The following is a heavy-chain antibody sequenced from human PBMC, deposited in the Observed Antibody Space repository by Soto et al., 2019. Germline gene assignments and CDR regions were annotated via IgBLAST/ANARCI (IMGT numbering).Heavy chain of an antibody. J-gene: IGHJ4*02. CDR2: INHSGST. CDR3: ARGPLTMVRGVITRYFDY. D-gene: IGHD3-10*01. V-gene: IGHV4-34*01. CDR1: GGSFSGYY. Sequence: SETLSLTCAIYGGSFSGYYWSWIRQPPGKGLEWIGEINHSGSTNYNPSLKSRVTISVDTSKNQFSLKLSSVTAADTAVYYCARGPLTMVRGVITRYFDYWGQGTPVTVSS.